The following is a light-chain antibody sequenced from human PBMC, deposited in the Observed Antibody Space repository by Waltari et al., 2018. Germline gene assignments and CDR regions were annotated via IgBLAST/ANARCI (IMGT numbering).Light chain of an antibody. CDR1: RSNIGSNT. CDR2: NND. V-gene: IGLV1-44*01. J-gene: IGLJ2*01. CDR3: STWDDGLAGGVV. Sequence: QAVLTQPPSASGTPGQTVTISCSGSRSNIGSNTVTWYQQLPGTTPKVLIYNNDQRPSGGPYRFSGSKSGTSVSLAISGLQSDDEADYYCSTWDDGLAGGVVFGGGTKLTVL.